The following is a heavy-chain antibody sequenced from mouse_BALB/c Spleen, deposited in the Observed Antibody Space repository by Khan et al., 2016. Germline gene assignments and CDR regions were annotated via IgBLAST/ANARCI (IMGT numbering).Heavy chain of an antibody. CDR2: IDPANGNT. D-gene: IGHD2-4*01. J-gene: IGHJ3*01. V-gene: IGHV14-3*02. CDR1: GFNIKDTY. Sequence: VQLQQSGAELVKPGASVKLSCTASGFNIKDTYMHWVKQRPEQGLEWIGRIDPANGNTKYDPKFQGKATITADTSSNTAYLQLSSLTSEDTAVYYCARSPYDYEVGFAYWGQGTLVTVSA. CDR3: ARSPYDYEVGFAY.